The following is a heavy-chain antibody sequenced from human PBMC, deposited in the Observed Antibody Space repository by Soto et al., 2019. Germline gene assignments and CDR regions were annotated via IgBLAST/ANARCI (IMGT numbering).Heavy chain of an antibody. CDR3: AIGLPYCTSASCYND. CDR1: GYTFTSYD. D-gene: IGHD2-2*02. J-gene: IGHJ4*02. V-gene: IGHV1-8*01. Sequence: QVQLVQSGAEVKKPGASVKVSCKASGYTFTSYDINWVRQATGQGLEWMGWMNPHSGNTGYAQKFEGRVTMTRDTYTNTAYMEMSNLRYEDTAVYYCAIGLPYCTSASCYNDWGQGTLVTVSS. CDR2: MNPHSGNT.